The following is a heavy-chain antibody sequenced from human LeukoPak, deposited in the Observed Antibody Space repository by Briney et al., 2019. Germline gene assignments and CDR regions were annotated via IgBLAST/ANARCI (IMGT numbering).Heavy chain of an antibody. CDR2: ISGSGGST. D-gene: IGHD1-7*01. V-gene: IGHV3-23*01. J-gene: IGHJ5*02. CDR1: GFTLSSYA. Sequence: GGSLRLSCAASGFTLSSYAMSWVRQAPGKGLEWVSGISGSGGSTYYADSVKGRFTISRDNSKNTLYLQMNSLRAEDTAVYYCAKDWNYVWFDPWGQGTLVTVSS. CDR3: AKDWNYVWFDP.